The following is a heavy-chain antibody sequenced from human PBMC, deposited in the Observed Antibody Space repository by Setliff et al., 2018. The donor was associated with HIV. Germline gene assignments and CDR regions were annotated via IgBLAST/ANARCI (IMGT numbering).Heavy chain of an antibody. V-gene: IGHV1-18*01. CDR2: ISAYSGKT. Sequence: VASVKVSCKTSGYSFNTYGIGWMRQAPGQGLEWMGWISAYSGKTNLAQKFQGRVTVTTDSSTSTAYMELRSLRSDDTAVYFCARDWNYFASGSNAFDIWGQGTMVTVSS. CDR3: ARDWNYFASGSNAFDI. D-gene: IGHD3-10*01. CDR1: GYSFNTYG. J-gene: IGHJ3*02.